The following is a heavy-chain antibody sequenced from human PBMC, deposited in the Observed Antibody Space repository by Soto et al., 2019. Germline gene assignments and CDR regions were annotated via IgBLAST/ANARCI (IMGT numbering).Heavy chain of an antibody. CDR2: IIPILGIA. V-gene: IGHV1-69*02. Sequence: QVQLVQSGAEVKKPGSSVKVSCKASGGTFSSYTISWVRQAPGQGLEWMGRIIPILGIANYAQKFQGRVTITADKSTSTAYMELSSLRSEDTAVYYCARVNYYDSSEEYAFDIWGQGTMVTVSS. D-gene: IGHD3-22*01. J-gene: IGHJ3*02. CDR3: ARVNYYDSSEEYAFDI. CDR1: GGTFSSYT.